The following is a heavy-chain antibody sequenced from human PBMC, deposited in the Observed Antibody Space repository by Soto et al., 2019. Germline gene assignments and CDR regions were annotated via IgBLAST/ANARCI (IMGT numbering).Heavy chain of an antibody. J-gene: IGHJ6*02. V-gene: IGHV1-18*01. CDR2: ISAYNGNT. D-gene: IGHD2-2*03. CDR3: ARGRGGYCSSTSCSHYYGMDV. CDR1: GYTFTSYG. Sequence: ASVKVSCKASGYTFTSYGISWVRQAPGQGLEWMGWISAYNGNTNYAQKLQGRVTMTTDTSTSTAYMELSSLRSEDTAVYYCARGRGGYCSSTSCSHYYGMDVWGQGTTVTVSS.